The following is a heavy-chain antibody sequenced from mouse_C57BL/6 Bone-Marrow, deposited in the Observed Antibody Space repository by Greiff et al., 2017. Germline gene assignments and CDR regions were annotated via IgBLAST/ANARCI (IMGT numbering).Heavy chain of an antibody. CDR1: GYTFTDYN. CDR3: ARLEDYGSSPRFAY. D-gene: IGHD1-1*01. J-gene: IGHJ3*01. CDR2: INPNNGGT. Sequence: EVQLQQSGPELVKPGASVKMSCKASGYTFTDYNMHWVKQSHGKSLEWIGYINPNNGGTSYNQKFKGKATLTVNKSSSTAYMELRSLTSEDSAVYYCARLEDYGSSPRFAYWGQGTLVTVSA. V-gene: IGHV1-22*01.